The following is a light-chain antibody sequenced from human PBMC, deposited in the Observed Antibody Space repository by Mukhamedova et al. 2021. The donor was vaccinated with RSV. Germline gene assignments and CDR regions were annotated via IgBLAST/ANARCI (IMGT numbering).Light chain of an antibody. J-gene: IGLJ2*01. Sequence: PSGVSSRFSGSKSGNTASLTISALQPEDEADYYCTSNKTTNVVFGGGTKLTVL. CDR3: TSNKTTNVV. V-gene: IGLV2-14*01.